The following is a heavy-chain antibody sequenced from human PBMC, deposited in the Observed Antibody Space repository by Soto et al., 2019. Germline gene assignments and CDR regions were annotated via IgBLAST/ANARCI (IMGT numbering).Heavy chain of an antibody. CDR1: GFTFSSHA. D-gene: IGHD3-3*01. J-gene: IGHJ6*02. V-gene: IGHV3-23*01. CDR3: ARDGSPLRFGWHYGMDV. CDR2: ISSSGGST. Sequence: EVQLLESGGGLEQPGGSLRLSCAASGFTFSSHALSWVRQAPGKGLEYVSAISSSGGSTYYAGPVKGRFTISRDNSKNSLYLQMNSLRAEDTAVYYCARDGSPLRFGWHYGMDVWGQGTTVTVSS.